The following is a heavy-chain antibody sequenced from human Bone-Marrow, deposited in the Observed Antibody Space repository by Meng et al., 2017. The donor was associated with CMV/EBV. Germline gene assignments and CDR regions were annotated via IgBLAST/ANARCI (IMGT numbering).Heavy chain of an antibody. V-gene: IGHV3-30*02. CDR1: GFTFSSYA. D-gene: IGHD6-19*01. CDR2: IRFDGTNK. CDR3: AKDTRPHSSGWYCFDY. J-gene: IGHJ4*02. Sequence: GESLKISCAASGFTFSSYAMHWVRQAPGKGLEWVANIRFDGTNKYHADSVKGRFTISRDNSKNTLYLQMNSLRAEATAVYYCAKDTRPHSSGWYCFDYWVQGTLATFPS.